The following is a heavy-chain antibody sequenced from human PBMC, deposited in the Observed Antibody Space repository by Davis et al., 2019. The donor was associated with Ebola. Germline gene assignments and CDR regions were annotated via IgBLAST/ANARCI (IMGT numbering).Heavy chain of an antibody. D-gene: IGHD3-3*02. Sequence: PGGSLRLSCAASGFTFSSYSMNWVRQAPGKGLEWVSSISSSSSYIYYADSVKGRFTISRDNAKNSLYLQMNSLRAEDTAVYYYAKDVAIFGVDIRGMENCYMDVWGKGTTVTVSS. CDR1: GFTFSSYS. J-gene: IGHJ6*03. CDR3: AKDVAIFGVDIRGMENCYMDV. V-gene: IGHV3-21*01. CDR2: ISSSSSYI.